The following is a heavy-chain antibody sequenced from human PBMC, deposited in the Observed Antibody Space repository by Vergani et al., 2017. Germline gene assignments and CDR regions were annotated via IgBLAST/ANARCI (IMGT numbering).Heavy chain of an antibody. D-gene: IGHD3-3*01. V-gene: IGHV3-21*01. CDR1: GFTFSSYS. J-gene: IGHJ3*02. CDR3: AREANLRFLEWLLSDAFDI. Sequence: EVPLVESGGGLVKPGGSLRLSCAASGFTFSSYSMNWVRQAPGKGLEWVSSISSSSSYIYYADSVKGRFTISRDNAKNSLYLQMNSLRAEDTAVYYCAREANLRFLEWLLSDAFDIWGQGTMVTVSS. CDR2: ISSSSSYI.